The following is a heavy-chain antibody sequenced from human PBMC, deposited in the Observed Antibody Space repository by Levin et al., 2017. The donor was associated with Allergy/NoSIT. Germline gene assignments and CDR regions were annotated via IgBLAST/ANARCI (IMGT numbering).Heavy chain of an antibody. CDR2: IYHSGST. CDR3: ATAKYSSSWYGWFDP. CDR1: GGSIRSGGYS. Sequence: SQTLSLTCAVSGGSIRSGGYSWSWIRQPPGKGLEWIGYIYHSGSTYYNPSLKSRVTISVDRSKNQFSLKLSSVTAADTAVYYCATAKYSSSWYGWFDPWGQGTLVTVSS. J-gene: IGHJ5*02. V-gene: IGHV4-30-2*01. D-gene: IGHD6-13*01.